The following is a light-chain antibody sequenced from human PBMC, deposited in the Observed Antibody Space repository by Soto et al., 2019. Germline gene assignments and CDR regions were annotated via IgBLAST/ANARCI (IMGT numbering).Light chain of an antibody. V-gene: IGKV1-33*01. J-gene: IGKJ5*01. CDR2: YAS. Sequence: IHMTRSPSSLSASVGDRVTITCLASHDIGNYLNWYQQKPGKAPKLLIYYASNLETGVSSRFSGSGSGTDFTFTISSLQPEDIATYYCQQYDNLMITFGQGTRLEIK. CDR3: QQYDNLMIT. CDR1: HDIGNY.